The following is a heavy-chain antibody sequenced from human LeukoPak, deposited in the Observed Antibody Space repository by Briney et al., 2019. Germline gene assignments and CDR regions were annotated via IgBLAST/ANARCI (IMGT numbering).Heavy chain of an antibody. Sequence: ASVKVSCKASGYTFTSYDFNWVRQATGQRPEWMGWMSPNSGDTGYAQEFQDRVTMTRNTSISTAYMELSSLRSDDTAVYYCARGPPNWGYDYWGPGTLVTVSS. D-gene: IGHD7-27*01. J-gene: IGHJ4*02. CDR3: ARGPPNWGYDY. V-gene: IGHV1-8*01. CDR2: MSPNSGDT. CDR1: GYTFTSYD.